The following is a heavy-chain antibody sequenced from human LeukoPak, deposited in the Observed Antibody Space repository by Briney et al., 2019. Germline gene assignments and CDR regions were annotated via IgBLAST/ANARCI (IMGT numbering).Heavy chain of an antibody. V-gene: IGHV3-21*01. CDR2: ISSSSSYI. J-gene: IGHJ4*02. Sequence: GGSLRLSCAASGFTFSSYEMNWVRQAPGKGLEWVSSISSSSSYIYYADSVKGRFTISRDNAKNSLYLQMNSLRAEDTAVYYCARDLGTYYYDSSGYFGYWGQGTLVTVSS. CDR1: GFTFSSYE. D-gene: IGHD3-22*01. CDR3: ARDLGTYYYDSSGYFGY.